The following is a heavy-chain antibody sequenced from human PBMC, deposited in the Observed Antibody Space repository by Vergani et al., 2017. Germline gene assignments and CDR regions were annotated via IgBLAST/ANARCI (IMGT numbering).Heavy chain of an antibody. Sequence: QVQLQQWGAGLLKPSETLSLTCAVSGGSFSGYYWSWIRQPPGKGLEWIGEINYSGSTNYNPYLKSLVTISVDTSKNQFSLKLSSVTAADTAGYYCARGVCNSCAYYYYYMDVWGKGTTVTVSS. CDR2: INYSGST. D-gene: IGHD2-8*01. CDR1: GGSFSGYY. V-gene: IGHV4-34*01. J-gene: IGHJ6*03. CDR3: ARGVCNSCAYYYYYMDV.